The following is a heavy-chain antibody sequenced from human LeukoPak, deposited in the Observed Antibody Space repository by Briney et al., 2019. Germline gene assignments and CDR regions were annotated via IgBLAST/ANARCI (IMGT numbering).Heavy chain of an antibody. D-gene: IGHD1-26*01. CDR3: AKAFGWELTDSVDY. V-gene: IGHV3-30*18. CDR2: ISYDGSNK. Sequence: GGSLRLSCAASGFTFSSYGMHWVRQAPGKGLEWVAVISYDGSNKYYADSVKGRFTISRDNSKNTLYLQMNSLRAEDTAVYYCAKAFGWELTDSVDYWGQGTLVTVSS. J-gene: IGHJ4*02. CDR1: GFTFSSYG.